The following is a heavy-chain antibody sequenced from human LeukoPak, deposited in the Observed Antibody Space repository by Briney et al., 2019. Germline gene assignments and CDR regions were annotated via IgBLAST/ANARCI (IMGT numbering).Heavy chain of an antibody. J-gene: IGHJ4*02. Sequence: PGGSLRLSCAASGFTFSSYGMSWVRQAPGKGLEWVSAISGSGGSTYYADSVKGRFTISRDNSKNTLYLQMNSLRAEDTAVYYCAKDVPDYYDSSGNDYWGQGTLVTVSS. D-gene: IGHD3-22*01. CDR1: GFTFSSYG. CDR3: AKDVPDYYDSSGNDY. V-gene: IGHV3-23*01. CDR2: ISGSGGST.